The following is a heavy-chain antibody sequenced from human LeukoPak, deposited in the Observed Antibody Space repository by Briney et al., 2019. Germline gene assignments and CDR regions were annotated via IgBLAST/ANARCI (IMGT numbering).Heavy chain of an antibody. Sequence: PRGSLRLACVAAGFTFTTYAMHWVRQAPGKVLEWVAVISYDGTNKFYADSVKGRFTITKDNYKHTQDLQMHSLRAEDTALYYCARGATMVREVIISPHSLDYWGQGTLVTVSS. CDR3: ARGATMVREVIISPHSLDY. J-gene: IGHJ4*02. CDR2: ISYDGTNK. CDR1: GFTFTTYA. V-gene: IGHV3-30*04. D-gene: IGHD3-10*01.